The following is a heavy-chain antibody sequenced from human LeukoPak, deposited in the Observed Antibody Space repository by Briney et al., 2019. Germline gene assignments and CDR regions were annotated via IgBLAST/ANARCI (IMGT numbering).Heavy chain of an antibody. J-gene: IGHJ3*02. V-gene: IGHV4-30-4*01. Sequence: SETLSLTCTVSGGSISSGDYYWSWIRQPPGKGLEWIGYIYYSGSTYYNPSLKSRVTISVDTSKNQFSLKLSSVTAADTAVYYCARDRCGGVCYSYAFDIWGQGTMVTVSS. D-gene: IGHD2-21*02. CDR2: IYYSGST. CDR3: ARDRCGGVCYSYAFDI. CDR1: GGSISSGDYY.